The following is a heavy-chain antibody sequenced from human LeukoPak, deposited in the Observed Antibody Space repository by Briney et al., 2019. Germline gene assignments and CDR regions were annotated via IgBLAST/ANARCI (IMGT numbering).Heavy chain of an antibody. Sequence: GGSLRLSCAASGFTFDDYAMHWVRQDPGKGLEWASGITWNSGNIVYADSVKGRFTISRDNAKNSLYLQMDSLRAEDTALYYCAKDTPGMGFDYWGQGTPVTVSS. CDR2: ITWNSGNI. D-gene: IGHD6-13*01. CDR1: GFTFDDYA. CDR3: AKDTPGMGFDY. V-gene: IGHV3-9*01. J-gene: IGHJ4*02.